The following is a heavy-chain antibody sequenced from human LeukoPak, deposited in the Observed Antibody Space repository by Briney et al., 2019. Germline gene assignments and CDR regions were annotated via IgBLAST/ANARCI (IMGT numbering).Heavy chain of an antibody. D-gene: IGHD3-3*01. J-gene: IGHJ3*02. CDR2: IYHSGST. CDR3: ARITDRTIFGEIMHGFDI. V-gene: IGHV4-39*01. CDR1: GGSISSSYSY. Sequence: SETLSLTCTVSGGSISSSYSYWGWIRQPPGKGLEWIGNIYHSGSTYYNPSLKSRVTISVDTSKNQFSLKLSSVTAADTAVYYCARITDRTIFGEIMHGFDIWGQGTPVTVSS.